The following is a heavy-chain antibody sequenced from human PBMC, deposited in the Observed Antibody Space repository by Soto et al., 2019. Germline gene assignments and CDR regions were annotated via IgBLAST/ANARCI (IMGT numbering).Heavy chain of an antibody. J-gene: IGHJ6*02. CDR1: GGSISSSSYY. V-gene: IGHV4-39*01. CDR3: ASQTRYYYYYGMDV. CDR2: IYYSGST. Sequence: TSETLSLTCTVSGGSISSSSYYWGWIRQPPGKGLEWIGSIYYSGSTYYNPSLKSRVTISVDTSKNQFSLKLSSVTAADTAVYYCASQTRYYYYYGMDVWGQGTTVTVSS.